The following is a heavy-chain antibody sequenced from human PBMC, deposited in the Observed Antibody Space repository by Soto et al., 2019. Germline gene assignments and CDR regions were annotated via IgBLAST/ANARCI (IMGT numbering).Heavy chain of an antibody. D-gene: IGHD6-13*01. CDR3: VRGGYSSSWERLDP. Sequence: VQLVESGGGVIHPGKSLRLSCAASGSTFPNYPMHWVRQTPDNGLEWVAVRSHDGVNKNSADSVKGRFTISRDNSRNTLYLQMDSLRVEDTAMYYCVRGGYSSSWERLDPWGQGTLVTVSS. J-gene: IGHJ5*02. V-gene: IGHV3-30-3*01. CDR1: GSTFPNYP. CDR2: RSHDGVNK.